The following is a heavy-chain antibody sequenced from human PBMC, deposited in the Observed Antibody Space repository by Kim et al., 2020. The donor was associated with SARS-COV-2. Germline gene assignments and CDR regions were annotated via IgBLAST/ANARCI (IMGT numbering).Heavy chain of an antibody. CDR2: TSGSGGYT. CDR1: GFTLSDYA. D-gene: IGHD6-13*01. J-gene: IGHJ4*02. Sequence: GGSLRLSCAASGFTLSDYAMSWVRQAPGKGLEWVSSTSGSGGYTDCADSVKGRFIISRDNSKNTLYLQMNDLRAEDTAVYFCARDFPRISWYERYDFDYLGQGTLVTVSS. CDR3: ARDFPRISWYERYDFDY. V-gene: IGHV3-23*01.